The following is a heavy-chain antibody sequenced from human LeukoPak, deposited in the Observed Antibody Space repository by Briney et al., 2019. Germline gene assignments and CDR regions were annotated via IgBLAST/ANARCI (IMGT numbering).Heavy chain of an antibody. V-gene: IGHV4-39*01. J-gene: IGHJ4*02. Sequence: SETLSLTCTVSGGSISSSAYHWGWIRQPPGKGLEWIGTIYYSGSTYYNLSLKSRVTMSVDTSKNQFSLKLSSVTAADPAVYYCARLWSTYCNGGSCPHQPNYWGQGTLVTVSS. CDR1: GGSISSSAYH. CDR2: IYYSGST. D-gene: IGHD2-15*01. CDR3: ARLWSTYCNGGSCPHQPNY.